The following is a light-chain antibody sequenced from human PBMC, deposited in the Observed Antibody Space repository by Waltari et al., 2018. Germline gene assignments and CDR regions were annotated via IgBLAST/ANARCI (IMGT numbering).Light chain of an antibody. CDR2: DDN. CDR1: NSNTGGIY. CDR3: AVWDDSLGGV. Sequence: QSVLTPPPSVSGPPGQRVTISCSGSNSNTGGIYVTWYQQLPGKAPKLLIYDDNQGPSGVPDRFSASKSGTSASLAITGLQSEDEADYYCAVWDDSLGGVFGGGTKLTVL. J-gene: IGLJ3*02. V-gene: IGLV1-44*01.